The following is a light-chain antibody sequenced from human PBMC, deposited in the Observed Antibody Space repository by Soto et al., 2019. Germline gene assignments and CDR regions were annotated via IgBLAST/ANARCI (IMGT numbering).Light chain of an antibody. V-gene: IGLV4-69*01. J-gene: IGLJ2*01. CDR2: LNSDGSH. CDR3: QTWGTGIQV. Sequence: QPVLTQSPAASASLGASVKLTCTLRSRHSSYAIAWHQQQPEKGPRYLMKLNSDGSHSKGDGIPDRFSGSSSGAERYLTISSLQSEDEADYYCQTWGTGIQVFGGGTKLTVL. CDR1: SRHSSYA.